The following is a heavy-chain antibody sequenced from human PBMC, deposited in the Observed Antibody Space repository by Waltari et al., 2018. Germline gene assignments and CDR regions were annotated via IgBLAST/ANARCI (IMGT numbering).Heavy chain of an antibody. CDR1: GFDYSSYA. CDR2: IDHSGETT. V-gene: IGHV3-23*05. Sequence: VYLLESGGGLVQPGGSLRLSCVGSGFDYSSYAMCWVRQAPGKGLEWVSGIDHSGETTYYVGSVKGRFTISRDDSRNTVYLHMTTLRVDDTAVYYCAKDSGYSMIRGRENSWGQGTLVIVSS. J-gene: IGHJ4*02. D-gene: IGHD3-10*01. CDR3: AKDSGYSMIRGRENS.